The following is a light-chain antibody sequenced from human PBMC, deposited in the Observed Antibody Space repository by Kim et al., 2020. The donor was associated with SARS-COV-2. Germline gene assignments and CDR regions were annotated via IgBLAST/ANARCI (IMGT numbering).Light chain of an antibody. Sequence: GVTISCTGSSSNIGAGYDVHWYQQLPETAPKLLIYGNSNRPSGVPDRFSGSKSGTSASLAITGLQAEDEADYYCQSYDSSLSGSVFGGGTQLIVL. CDR2: GNS. CDR3: QSYDSSLSGSV. CDR1: SSNIGAGYD. J-gene: IGLJ3*02. V-gene: IGLV1-40*01.